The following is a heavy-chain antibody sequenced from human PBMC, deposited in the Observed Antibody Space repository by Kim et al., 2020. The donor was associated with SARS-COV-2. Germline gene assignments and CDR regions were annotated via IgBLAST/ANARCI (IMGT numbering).Heavy chain of an antibody. Sequence: YVDAVKGRFTMTRDNAKNSLYLQMSSLRTGETAIYYCAALDSVQVPGGIWGQGTLVTVSS. D-gene: IGHD3-10*01. J-gene: IGHJ4*02. CDR3: AALDSVQVPGGI. V-gene: IGHV3-7*01.